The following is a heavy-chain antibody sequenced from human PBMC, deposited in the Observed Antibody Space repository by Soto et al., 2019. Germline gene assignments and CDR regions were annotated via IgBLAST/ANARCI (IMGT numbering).Heavy chain of an antibody. CDR3: ARTQYYDILTGYYSYAFDI. CDR2: INPNSGGT. D-gene: IGHD3-9*01. CDR1: GYTFTGYY. J-gene: IGHJ3*02. Sequence: GASVKVSCKASGYTFTGYYIHWVRQAPGQGLEWMGWINPNSGGTNYAQKFQGRVTMTRDTSISTAYMELSRLRSDDTAVYYCARTQYYDILTGYYSYAFDIWGQGTTVTVSS. V-gene: IGHV1-2*02.